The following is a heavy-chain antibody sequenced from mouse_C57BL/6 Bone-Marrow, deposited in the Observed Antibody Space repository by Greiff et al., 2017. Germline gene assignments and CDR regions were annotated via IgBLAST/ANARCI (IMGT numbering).Heavy chain of an antibody. CDR3: AREAYYGSSPYYAMDY. J-gene: IGHJ4*01. V-gene: IGHV7-1*01. D-gene: IGHD1-1*01. CDR1: GFTFSDFY. CDR2: SRNKANDYTT. Sequence: EVKLMESGGGLVQSGRSLRLSCATSGFTFSDFYMEWVRQAPGKGLEWIAASRNKANDYTTEYSASVKGRFIVSRDTSQSILYLQMHALRAEDTAIYYCAREAYYGSSPYYAMDYWGQGTSVTVSS.